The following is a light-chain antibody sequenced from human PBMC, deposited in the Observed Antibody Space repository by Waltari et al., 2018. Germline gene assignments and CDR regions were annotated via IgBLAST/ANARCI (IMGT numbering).Light chain of an antibody. CDR3: LQYHSYSK. Sequence: DIQMTQSPSTLSASVGDSVTITCRASETVLTWLAWYKQKPGKAPKLLIYKASSLESGVPSRFSGSASGTEVTLTISSLQPDDSATYYCLQYHSYSKFGQGTKLEIK. V-gene: IGKV1-5*03. CDR1: ETVLTW. J-gene: IGKJ2*01. CDR2: KAS.